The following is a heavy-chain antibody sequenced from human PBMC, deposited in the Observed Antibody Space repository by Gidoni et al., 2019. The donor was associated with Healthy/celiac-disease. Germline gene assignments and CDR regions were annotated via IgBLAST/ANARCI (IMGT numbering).Heavy chain of an antibody. J-gene: IGHJ3*02. Sequence: EVQMVESGGGLVNPGGSLRLSCAASGFTFSSYSMNWVLQAPGKGLEWISSISSSSSYIYYADSVKGRFTISRDNAKNSLYLQMNSLRAEDTAVYYCARAYGDLDAFDIWGQGTMVTVSS. V-gene: IGHV3-21*01. CDR2: ISSSSSYI. D-gene: IGHD4-17*01. CDR3: ARAYGDLDAFDI. CDR1: GFTFSSYS.